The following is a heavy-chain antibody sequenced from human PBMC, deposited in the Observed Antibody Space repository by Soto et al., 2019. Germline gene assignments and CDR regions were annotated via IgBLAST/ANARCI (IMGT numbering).Heavy chain of an antibody. CDR3: ARARCSSGQCYYFDY. Sequence: EVQLVESGEGWVQPGGSLRLSCPASGFPFSSNNIHWTRQAPGKGLEFVSAISRSGDRTYYADSVKGRFTITRDNSKNTVWLQMGSLRAEDMAVYYCARARCSSGQCYYFDYWGRGALVSVSS. J-gene: IGHJ4*02. D-gene: IGHD2-15*01. CDR2: ISRSGDRT. CDR1: GFPFSSNN. V-gene: IGHV3-64*02.